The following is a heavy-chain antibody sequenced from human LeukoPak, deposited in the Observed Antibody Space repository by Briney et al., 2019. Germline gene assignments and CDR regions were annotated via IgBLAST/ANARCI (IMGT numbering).Heavy chain of an antibody. J-gene: IGHJ3*02. V-gene: IGHV3-30*19. Sequence: GGSLRLSCAASGFKFWNNGMHWVRQAPGKGLEWVAVISYDGSNKYYADSVKGRFTISRDNSKNTLYLQMNSLRAEDTAVYYCARDGAPIVVVPAAIPPDAFDIWGQGTMVTVSS. CDR1: GFKFWNNG. D-gene: IGHD2-2*01. CDR3: ARDGAPIVVVPAAIPPDAFDI. CDR2: ISYDGSNK.